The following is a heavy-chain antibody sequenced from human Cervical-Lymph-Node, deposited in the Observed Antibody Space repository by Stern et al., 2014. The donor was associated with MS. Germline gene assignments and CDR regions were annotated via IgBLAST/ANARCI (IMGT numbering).Heavy chain of an antibody. CDR3: ATHRGRVTYYYGLDV. J-gene: IGHJ6*02. CDR1: GYTLTEMS. D-gene: IGHD2-21*02. V-gene: IGHV1-24*01. Sequence: QVQLVQSGAEVQKPGASVKVSCKVSGYTLTEMSMHWVRQAPGKWLEWMGGYDPQHGETVNAQKSQGRVTMAEDRSTDTAYMELTSLRSDDTAVYYCATHRGRVTYYYGLDVWGQGTTVTVSS. CDR2: YDPQHGET.